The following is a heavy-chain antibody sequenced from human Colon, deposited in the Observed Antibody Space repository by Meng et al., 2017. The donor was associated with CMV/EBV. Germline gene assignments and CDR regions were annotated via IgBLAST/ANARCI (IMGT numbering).Heavy chain of an antibody. CDR3: ARGGGYFSSGSYPAYFDQ. V-gene: IGHV1-18*01. CDR2: ISGSNGNT. D-gene: IGHD3-10*01. CDR1: GGIFSSYT. Sequence: ASVKVSCKASGGIFSSYTITWVRQAPGQGLEWMGWISGSNGNTNYAQKLQGRVTLTTDTSTSTAYMELGGLTSDDTAVYDWARGGGYFSSGSYPAYFDQWGQGTLVTVSS. J-gene: IGHJ4*02.